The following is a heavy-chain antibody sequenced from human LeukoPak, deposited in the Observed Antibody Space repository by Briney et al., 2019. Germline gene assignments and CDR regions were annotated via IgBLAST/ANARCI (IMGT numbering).Heavy chain of an antibody. J-gene: IGHJ1*01. Sequence: ASVKVSCKASGYTFSKYGISWVRQAPGQGLEWMGWISGYNAYTHYAQKLQGRVTMTTDTSTSTAYMELRSLRSDDTAVYYCAVGRQWLVPIYFQHWGQGTLVTVSS. CDR2: ISGYNAYT. V-gene: IGHV1-18*01. CDR3: AVGRQWLVPIYFQH. D-gene: IGHD6-19*01. CDR1: GYTFSKYG.